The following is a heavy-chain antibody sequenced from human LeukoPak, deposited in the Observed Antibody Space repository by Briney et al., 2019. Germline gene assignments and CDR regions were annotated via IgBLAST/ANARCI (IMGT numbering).Heavy chain of an antibody. V-gene: IGHV1-18*01. J-gene: IGHJ5*02. CDR2: ISAYNGNT. CDR3: ASSIPGATVAS. CDR1: GYTFTSYG. Sequence: ASVKVSCTASGYTFTSYGISWVRQAPGQGLEWMGWISAYNGNTNYAQKLQGRVTVTTDTSTSTAYMELRSLRSDDTAVYYCASSIPGATVASWGQGTLVTVSS. D-gene: IGHD4-23*01.